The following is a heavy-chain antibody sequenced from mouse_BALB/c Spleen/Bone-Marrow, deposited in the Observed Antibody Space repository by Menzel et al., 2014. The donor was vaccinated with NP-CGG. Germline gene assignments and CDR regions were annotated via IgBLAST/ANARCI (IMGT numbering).Heavy chain of an antibody. Sequence: VQLKESGAELVKPGASVKLSCTASGFNIKDTYMHWVKQRPEQGLEWIGRIDPANGNTKYDPKFQGKATITADTSSNTAYQQLSSLTSEDTAVYYCARDSPYAMDYWGQGTSVTASS. CDR1: GFNIKDTY. J-gene: IGHJ4*01. V-gene: IGHV14-3*02. CDR2: IDPANGNT. CDR3: ARDSPYAMDY.